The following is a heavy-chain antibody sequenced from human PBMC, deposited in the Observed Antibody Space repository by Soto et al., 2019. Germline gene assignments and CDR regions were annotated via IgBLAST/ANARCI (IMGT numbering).Heavy chain of an antibody. D-gene: IGHD3-10*01. J-gene: IGHJ5*02. CDR2: IIPIFGTA. V-gene: IGHV1-69*13. CDR3: ERDNNGGGGSGPRGGFDP. Sequence: ASVKVSGKASGGTFSSYAINWVRQAPGQGLEWMGGIIPIFGTANYAQKFQGRVTITADESTSTAYMELSSLRSEDTAVYYCERDNNGGGGSGPRGGFDPWGQGTLVTAPQ. CDR1: GGTFSSYA.